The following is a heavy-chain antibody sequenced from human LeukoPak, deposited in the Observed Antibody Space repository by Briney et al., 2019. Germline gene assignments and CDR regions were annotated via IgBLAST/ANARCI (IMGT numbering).Heavy chain of an antibody. CDR1: GGTFSSYA. J-gene: IGHJ5*02. D-gene: IGHD6-13*01. Sequence: SVKVSCKASGGTFSSYAISWVRQAPGQGLEWMGGIIPIFGTANYAQKFQGRVTITADESTSTAYMELSSLRSEDTAVYYCAREDIAAARTGWFDPWGQGTLVTVSS. CDR3: AREDIAAARTGWFDP. CDR2: IIPIFGTA. V-gene: IGHV1-69*01.